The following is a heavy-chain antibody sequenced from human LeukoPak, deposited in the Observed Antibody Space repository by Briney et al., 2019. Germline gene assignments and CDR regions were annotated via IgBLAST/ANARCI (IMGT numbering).Heavy chain of an antibody. CDR2: IRSKAHGATT. V-gene: IGHV3-49*04. J-gene: IGHJ4*02. CDR3: TRHIVGPITYFDS. D-gene: IGHD1-26*01. Sequence: PGGALRLSCTGSGFSFGDYAVSWVRQAPGKGLEWVGFIRSKAHGATTEYTASVKGQCTISRDDSKSIAYLQMYSLQTDDTALYYCTRHIVGPITYFDSWGQGTLVIVSS. CDR1: GFSFGDYA.